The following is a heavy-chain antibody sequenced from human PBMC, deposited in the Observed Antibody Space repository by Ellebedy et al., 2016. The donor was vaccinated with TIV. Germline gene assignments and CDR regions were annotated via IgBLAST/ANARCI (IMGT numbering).Heavy chain of an antibody. D-gene: IGHD3-9*01. Sequence: MPSETLSLTCTVSGGSISSFYWSWIRQPPGKGLEWIGYIYHSGSTNYNPSLKSRVTISVDTSKNQFSLKFSSVTAADTAVYYCATGQRYFGWQGSAFDIWGQGTMVTVSS. CDR1: GGSISSFY. V-gene: IGHV4-59*01. CDR2: IYHSGST. J-gene: IGHJ3*02. CDR3: ATGQRYFGWQGSAFDI.